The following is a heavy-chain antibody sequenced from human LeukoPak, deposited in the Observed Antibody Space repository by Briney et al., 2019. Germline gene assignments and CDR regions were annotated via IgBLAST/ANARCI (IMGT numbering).Heavy chain of an antibody. CDR1: GFTFSSYA. CDR3: ARGPGFRGGSQGY. V-gene: IGHV4-34*01. D-gene: IGHD1-26*01. Sequence: GSLRLSCAASGFTFSSYAMSWIRQPPGKGLEWIGEINHSGSTNYNPSLKSRVTISVDTSKNQFSLKLSSVTAADTAVYYCARGPGFRGGSQGYWGQGTLVTVSS. CDR2: INHSGST. J-gene: IGHJ4*02.